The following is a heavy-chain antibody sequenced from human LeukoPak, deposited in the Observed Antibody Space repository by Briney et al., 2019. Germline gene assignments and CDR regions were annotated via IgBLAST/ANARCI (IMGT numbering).Heavy chain of an antibody. J-gene: IGHJ4*02. CDR2: IYYSGST. V-gene: IGHV4-59*01. CDR3: ARAKTYCTNGVCYTAIHY. CDR1: GGSISSYY. Sequence: SETLSLTCTVSGGSISSYYWSWIRQPPGKGLEWIGYIYYSGSTNYNPSLKSRVTISVDTSKNQFALKLSSVTAADTAVYYCARAKTYCTNGVCYTAIHYWGQGTLVTVSS. D-gene: IGHD2-8*01.